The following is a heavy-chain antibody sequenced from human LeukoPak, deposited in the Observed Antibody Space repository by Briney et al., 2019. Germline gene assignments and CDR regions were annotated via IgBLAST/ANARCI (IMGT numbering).Heavy chain of an antibody. CDR3: ARGILWFGELFAAFDI. J-gene: IGHJ3*02. Sequence: ASVKVSCKASGYTFTGYYMHWVRQAPGQGLEWMGIINPSGGSTSYAQKFQGRVTMTRDTSTSTVYMELSSLRSEDTAVYYCARGILWFGELFAAFDIWGQGTMVTVSS. V-gene: IGHV1-46*01. CDR1: GYTFTGYY. D-gene: IGHD3-10*01. CDR2: INPSGGST.